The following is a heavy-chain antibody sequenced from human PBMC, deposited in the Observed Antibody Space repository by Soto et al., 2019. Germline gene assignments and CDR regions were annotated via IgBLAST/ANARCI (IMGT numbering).Heavy chain of an antibody. Sequence: SETLSLTCTVSGGSISSYYWSWIRQPPGKGLEWIGYIYYSGRTNYNPSLKSRVTISVDTSKNQFSLKLSSVTSADTAVYYCARGQGKAAVFWGQGTLVTVSS. J-gene: IGHJ4*02. CDR2: IYYSGRT. D-gene: IGHD6-13*01. CDR1: GGSISSYY. CDR3: ARGQGKAAVF. V-gene: IGHV4-59*01.